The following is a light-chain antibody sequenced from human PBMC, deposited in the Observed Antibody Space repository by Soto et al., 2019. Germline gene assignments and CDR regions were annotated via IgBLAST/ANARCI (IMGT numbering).Light chain of an antibody. CDR1: QSLSRS. V-gene: IGKV3-11*01. J-gene: IGKJ5*01. CDR2: DAS. Sequence: EIVLTQSPATLYLSPGARATLSCRASQSLSRSLAWYQQKPGQAPRLLIYDASNRATGIPARFSGSGSGTDFTLTISSLEPEDFALYYCQQRSNWPPITFGQGTRLEIK. CDR3: QQRSNWPPIT.